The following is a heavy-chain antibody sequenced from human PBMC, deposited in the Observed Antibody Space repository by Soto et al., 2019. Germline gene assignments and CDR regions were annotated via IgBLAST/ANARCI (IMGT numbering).Heavy chain of an antibody. Sequence: QVQLQESGPGLVKPSQTLSLTCTVSGGSISSGDYYWRLIRQPPGKGLEWVGYIYYSGSTYYNPSLKSRVTISVDTSKNQLSLKLSSVTAADTAVYYCARAWGLLVEMATIYGYYFDYWGQGTLVTVSS. D-gene: IGHD5-12*01. J-gene: IGHJ4*02. CDR3: ARAWGLLVEMATIYGYYFDY. CDR2: IYYSGST. CDR1: GGSISSGDYY. V-gene: IGHV4-30-4*01.